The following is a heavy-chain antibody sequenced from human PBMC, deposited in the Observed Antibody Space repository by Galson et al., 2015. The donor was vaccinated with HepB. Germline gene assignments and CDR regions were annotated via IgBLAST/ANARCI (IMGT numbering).Heavy chain of an antibody. CDR1: GGSISSGGYS. CDR3: ARELYSSGWYLYFDL. Sequence: TLSLTCAVSGGSISSGGYSWSWIRQPPGKGLEWIGYIYHSGSTSYNPSLKSRVTISIDRSKNQFSLKLSSVTAADAAVYYCARELYSSGWYLYFDLWGRGTLVTVSA. D-gene: IGHD6-19*01. J-gene: IGHJ2*01. V-gene: IGHV4-30-2*01. CDR2: IYHSGST.